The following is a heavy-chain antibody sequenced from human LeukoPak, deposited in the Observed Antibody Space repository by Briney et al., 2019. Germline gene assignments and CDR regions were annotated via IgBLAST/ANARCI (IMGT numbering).Heavy chain of an antibody. CDR3: SKSHRGWYRYYFDH. CDR2: ISGSGGST. J-gene: IGHJ4*02. V-gene: IGHV3-23*01. Sequence: GGSLRLSCAASGFTFSSYAVSWVRQAPGKGLEWVSAISGSGGSTYYSDSVKGRFTISRDNSKNTLHLQMNSLRAEDTAVYYWSKSHRGWYRYYFDHWGQGTLVTVSS. CDR1: GFTFSSYA. D-gene: IGHD6-19*01.